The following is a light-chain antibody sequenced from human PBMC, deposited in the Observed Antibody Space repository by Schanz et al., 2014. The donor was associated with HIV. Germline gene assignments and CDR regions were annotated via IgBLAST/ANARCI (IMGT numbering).Light chain of an antibody. V-gene: IGKV3-20*01. CDR1: QSVSSSY. CDR2: GAS. Sequence: EIVLTQSPDTLSLSPGERATLSCRASQSVSSSYLAWHQQKPAQPPRLLIYGASSRATGIPDRFSGSGSGTDFTLTISSLLSEDFAVYSCQQYNTWPRTFGQGTKVQLK. J-gene: IGKJ1*01. CDR3: QQYNTWPRT.